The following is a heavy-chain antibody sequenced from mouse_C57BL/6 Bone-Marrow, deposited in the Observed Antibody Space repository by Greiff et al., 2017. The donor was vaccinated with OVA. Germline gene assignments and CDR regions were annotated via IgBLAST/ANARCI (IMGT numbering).Heavy chain of an antibody. D-gene: IGHD1-2*01. CDR2: IYPGDGDT. Sequence: QVQLQQSGPELVKPGASVKISCKASGYAFSSSWMNWVKQRPGKGLEWIGRIYPGDGDTNYNGKFKGKATLTADKSSSTAYMQLSSLTSEDSAVYFCAMGDLRLRAWFAYWGQGTLVTVSA. CDR1: GYAFSSSW. J-gene: IGHJ3*01. CDR3: AMGDLRLRAWFAY. V-gene: IGHV1-82*01.